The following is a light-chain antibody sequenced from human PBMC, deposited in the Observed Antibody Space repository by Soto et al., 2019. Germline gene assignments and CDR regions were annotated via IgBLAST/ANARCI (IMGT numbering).Light chain of an antibody. CDR3: QQRSDWPQFT. V-gene: IGKV3-11*01. CDR2: DAS. CDR1: QSASSY. J-gene: IGKJ3*01. Sequence: EIVLTQSPATLSLSPGERATLSCRASQSASSYLAWYQQKPGQAPRLLIYDASNKATGVPARFSGSGSGTDFTLTISSLEPEDFAVYYCQQRSDWPQFTFGPGTKVELK.